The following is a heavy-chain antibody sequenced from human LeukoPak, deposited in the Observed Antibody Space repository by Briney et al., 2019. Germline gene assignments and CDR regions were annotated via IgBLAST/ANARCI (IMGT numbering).Heavy chain of an antibody. CDR2: IYTSGST. J-gene: IGHJ2*01. CDR3: ARQYIDILTGYHRGELYWYFDL. V-gene: IGHV4-4*07. CDR1: GGSISSYY. Sequence: PSETLSLTCTVSGGSISSYYWSWIRQPAGKGLEWIGRIYTSGSTNYNPSLKSRVTMSVDTSKNQFSLKLSSVTAADTAVYYCARQYIDILTGYHRGELYWYFDLWGRGTLVTVSS. D-gene: IGHD3-9*01.